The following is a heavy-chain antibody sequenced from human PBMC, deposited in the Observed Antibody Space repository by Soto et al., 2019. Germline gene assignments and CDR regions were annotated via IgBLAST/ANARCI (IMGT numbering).Heavy chain of an antibody. Sequence: PGGSLRLSCAASGFTFSSYGMHWVRQAPGKGLEWVAVIWYDGSNKYYADSVKGRFTISRDNSKNTLYLQMNSLRAEDKAVYYCARDVGDIVVVPAANPAYYYYYCMDVWGKGTTVTVSS. CDR2: IWYDGSNK. CDR3: ARDVGDIVVVPAANPAYYYYYCMDV. D-gene: IGHD2-2*01. J-gene: IGHJ6*03. V-gene: IGHV3-33*01. CDR1: GFTFSSYG.